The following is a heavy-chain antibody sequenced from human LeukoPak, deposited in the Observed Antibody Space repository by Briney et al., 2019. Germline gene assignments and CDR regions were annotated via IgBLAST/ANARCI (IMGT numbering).Heavy chain of an antibody. CDR1: GNTLTELS. CDR2: FDPGEGRV. V-gene: IGHV1-24*01. D-gene: IGHD1-26*01. CDR3: ATGDEWQLLDY. Sequence: ASVKVSCKVSGNTLTELSMHWVRQAPGKGLEYMGGFDPGEGRVIYAQKFQGRVTMTEDTSTDTAYLEQSSLRSEDTAVYYCATGDEWQLLDYWGQGTLVTVSS. J-gene: IGHJ4*02.